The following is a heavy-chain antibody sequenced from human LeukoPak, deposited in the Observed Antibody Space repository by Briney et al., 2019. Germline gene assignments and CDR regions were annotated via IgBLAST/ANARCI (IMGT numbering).Heavy chain of an antibody. CDR3: AGRGDGNLYYFDH. CDR1: GFTFSCYW. Sequence: GGSLRLSCAASGFTFSCYWMSWVRQAPGKGLEWVANIKQDGGEKYYEDSVKGRFTISRDNAKNSLYLQMNSLRPEDTAVYYCAGRGDGNLYYFDHWGQGTLVTASS. CDR2: IKQDGGEK. J-gene: IGHJ4*02. V-gene: IGHV3-7*04. D-gene: IGHD5-24*01.